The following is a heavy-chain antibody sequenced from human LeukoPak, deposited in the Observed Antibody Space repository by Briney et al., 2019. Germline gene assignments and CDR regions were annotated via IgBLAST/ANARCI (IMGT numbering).Heavy chain of an antibody. D-gene: IGHD3-3*01. J-gene: IGHJ4*02. Sequence: GGSLRLSCAASGFIFTDYGMHWVRQAPGKGLEWLTFIRYDGSDKYYADSVKGRFTISRDNSKNTLYLQMNSLRAEDTAVYYCARGGFLRGSGSNFDYWGQGTLVTVSS. CDR3: ARGGFLRGSGSNFDY. V-gene: IGHV3-30*02. CDR2: IRYDGSDK. CDR1: GFIFTDYG.